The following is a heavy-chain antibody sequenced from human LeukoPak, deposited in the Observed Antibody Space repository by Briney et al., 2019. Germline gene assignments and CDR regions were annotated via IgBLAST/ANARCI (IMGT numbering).Heavy chain of an antibody. D-gene: IGHD3-3*01. CDR2: ISGSGGST. CDR1: GFTFSSYA. CDR3: AKDSYESLPFDY. V-gene: IGHV3-23*01. J-gene: IGHJ4*02. Sequence: PGGSLRLSCAASGFTFSSYAMRWVRQAPGKGVEWVSAISGSGGSTYYADSVKGRFTISRDNSKNTLYLQMNSLRAEDTAVYYCAKDSYESLPFDYWGQGTLVTVSS.